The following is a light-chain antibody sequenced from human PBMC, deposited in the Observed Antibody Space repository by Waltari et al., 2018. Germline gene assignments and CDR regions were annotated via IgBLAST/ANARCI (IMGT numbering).Light chain of an antibody. Sequence: QSALTQPASVSGSPGQSITISCTGTSSDVGTYNYVSWYQQHPGKAPKLMIYDVSNRPSGVSDRFSGPKSGNTASLTISGLQAEDEADYYCNSYSSSSSLVLFGGGTKLTVV. CDR1: SSDVGTYNY. V-gene: IGLV2-14*03. J-gene: IGLJ2*01. CDR3: NSYSSSSSLVL. CDR2: DVS.